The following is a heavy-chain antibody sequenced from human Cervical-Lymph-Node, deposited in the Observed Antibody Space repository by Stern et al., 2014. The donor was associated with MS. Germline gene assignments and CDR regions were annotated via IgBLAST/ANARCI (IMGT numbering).Heavy chain of an antibody. CDR3: AGGGDCSSTSCYLQGASSFDY. J-gene: IGHJ4*02. Sequence: AQLVAFCPCLVKPSETLSLTCTVSGGSISSYYWCWIRHPPGKGLELIGYIYDSRGTNYNPPLKSRVTISVDTSKNQFSLKLSSVTAADTAVYYCAGGGDCSSTSCYLQGASSFDYWGQGTLATVSS. D-gene: IGHD2-2*01. CDR2: IYDSRGT. CDR1: GGSISSYY. V-gene: IGHV4-59*01.